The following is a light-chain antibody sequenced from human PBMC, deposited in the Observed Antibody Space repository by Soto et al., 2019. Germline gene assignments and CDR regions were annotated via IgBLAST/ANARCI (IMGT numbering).Light chain of an antibody. Sequence: DIVMTQSPATLSAAPGERATLSCRASQSVNSNLAWYQQKPGQAPRLLIYGASTRATGVPARFSGSGSGTELTLTVNSLQSEDFAVYFCQQYSNWPTFGPGHKVDIK. J-gene: IGKJ1*01. CDR1: QSVNSN. CDR2: GAS. V-gene: IGKV3-15*01. CDR3: QQYSNWPT.